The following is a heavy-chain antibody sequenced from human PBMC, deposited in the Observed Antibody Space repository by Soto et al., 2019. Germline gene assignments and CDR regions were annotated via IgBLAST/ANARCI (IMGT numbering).Heavy chain of an antibody. CDR1: GYTFTSYT. J-gene: IGHJ3*02. Sequence: ASVKVSCKASGYTFTSYTLHWVRQAPGQRLEWMGWINAGNGNTKYSQKFQGRVTITRDTSASTAYMELSSLRSEDTAVYYCARELSYDSSSYAFDIWSQGTMVTVSS. V-gene: IGHV1-3*01. CDR3: ARELSYDSSSYAFDI. D-gene: IGHD3-22*01. CDR2: INAGNGNT.